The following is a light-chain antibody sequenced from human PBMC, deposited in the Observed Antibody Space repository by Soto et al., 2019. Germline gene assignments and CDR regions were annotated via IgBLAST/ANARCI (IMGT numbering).Light chain of an antibody. J-gene: IGLJ1*01. CDR3: VLYMGSGISV. CDR1: SGSVSTSYY. CDR2: STN. Sequence: QTVVTQEPSFSVSPGGTVTLTCGLSSGSVSTSYYPSWYQQTPGQAPRTLIYSTNTRSSGVPDRFSGSILGNKAALTITGAQADDESDYYCVLYMGSGISVSGTGTKVTVL. V-gene: IGLV8-61*01.